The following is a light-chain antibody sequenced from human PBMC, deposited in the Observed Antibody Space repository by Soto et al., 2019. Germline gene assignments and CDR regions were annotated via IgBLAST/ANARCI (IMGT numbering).Light chain of an antibody. Sequence: EIVLPQSPSTLSLSPGERATLSSRASQSVSSYLAWYQQKNGQAPRLLIYDASNRATGIPARFSGSGYGTDFNLTISSLETEDFAVYYCQQYVNSPITFGPGTRLEIK. CDR3: QQYVNSPIT. J-gene: IGKJ5*01. CDR2: DAS. CDR1: QSVSSY. V-gene: IGKV3-11*01.